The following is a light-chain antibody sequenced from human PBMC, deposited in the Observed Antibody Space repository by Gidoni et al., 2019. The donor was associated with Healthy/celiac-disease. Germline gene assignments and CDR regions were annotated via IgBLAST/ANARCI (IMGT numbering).Light chain of an antibody. CDR2: AVS. J-gene: IGLJ1*01. Sequence: QSALTQPASVSGSPGQSITISCTGTSSDVGGYNYVSLYQQHPGKAPKLMIYAVSNRPSGVSNRFSGSKSGNTASLTISGLQAEDEAEYYCSSYTSSSTRVFGTGTKVTVL. CDR3: SSYTSSSTRV. CDR1: SSDVGGYNY. V-gene: IGLV2-14*01.